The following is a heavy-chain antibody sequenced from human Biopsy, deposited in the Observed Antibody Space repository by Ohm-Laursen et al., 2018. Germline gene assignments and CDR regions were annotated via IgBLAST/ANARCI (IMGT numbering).Heavy chain of an antibody. J-gene: IGHJ4*02. D-gene: IGHD4-11*01. Sequence: SLTLSCAAPGFTFSNYGMHWVRQAPGKGLEWLAVIWYDGSNKYYGDSVQGRFTISRDNSKNTMYLQMNSLRAEDTAIYYCASDSTINTVTTADYWGQGTLVTVSS. CDR1: GFTFSNYG. CDR2: IWYDGSNK. CDR3: ASDSTINTVTTADY. V-gene: IGHV3-33*01.